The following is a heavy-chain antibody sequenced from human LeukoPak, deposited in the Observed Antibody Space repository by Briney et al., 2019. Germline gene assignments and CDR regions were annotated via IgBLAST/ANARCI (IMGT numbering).Heavy chain of an antibody. CDR3: AKDMGTSTYFDY. D-gene: IGHD1-7*01. J-gene: IGHJ4*02. CDR1: GLTFSSFG. CDR2: ISYDGSSK. V-gene: IGHV3-30*18. Sequence: GGSLRLSCAASGLTFSSFGMHWVRQAPGKGLEWVAGISYDGSSKYYADSVKGRFTISRDNSKNTLYLQMNSLRAEDTAVYYCAKDMGTSTYFDYWGQGTLVTVSS.